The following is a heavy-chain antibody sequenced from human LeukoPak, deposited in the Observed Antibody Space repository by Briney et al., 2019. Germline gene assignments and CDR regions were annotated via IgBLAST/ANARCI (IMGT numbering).Heavy chain of an antibody. CDR1: DYTFTIYG. Sequence: ASVKVSCKASDYTFTIYGISWVRQTPGQGLEWMGWVSTYNGNTNYAQKLQGRVTMTTDTSTSTAYMELRSLRSDDTAVYYCARGPYCSGGTCYSQYYDYWGQGTLVIVSS. V-gene: IGHV1-18*01. J-gene: IGHJ4*02. D-gene: IGHD2-15*01. CDR3: ARGPYCSGGTCYSQYYDY. CDR2: VSTYNGNT.